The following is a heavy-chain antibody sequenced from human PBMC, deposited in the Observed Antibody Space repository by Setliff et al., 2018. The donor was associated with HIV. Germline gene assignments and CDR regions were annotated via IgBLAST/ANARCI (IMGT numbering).Heavy chain of an antibody. CDR3: ARDPAPSSSASYFQH. V-gene: IGHV1-46*01. CDR2: INPSSTST. J-gene: IGHJ1*01. CDR1: GYTFTTYY. D-gene: IGHD6-6*01. Sequence: ASVKVSCKASGYTFTTYYIHWVRQAPGQGLEWMGIINPSSTSTNYAQRFQGRVTMTRDTSTSTVYMELSSLISEDTAVYYCARDPAPSSSASYFQHWGQGTPVTVSA.